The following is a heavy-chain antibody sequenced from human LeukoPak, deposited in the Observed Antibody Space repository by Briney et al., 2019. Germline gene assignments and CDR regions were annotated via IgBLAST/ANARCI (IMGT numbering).Heavy chain of an antibody. CDR1: GGSISSGDYY. J-gene: IGHJ4*02. CDR2: IYYSGST. Sequence: SQTLSLTCTVSGGSISSGDYYWSWIRQPPGKGLEWIGYIYYSGSTYYNPSLKSRVTISVDTSKNQFSLKLSSVTAADTAVYYCARVGGSGFFHYFDYWGQGTLVTVSS. CDR3: ARVGGSGFFHYFDY. D-gene: IGHD3-10*01. V-gene: IGHV4-30-4*01.